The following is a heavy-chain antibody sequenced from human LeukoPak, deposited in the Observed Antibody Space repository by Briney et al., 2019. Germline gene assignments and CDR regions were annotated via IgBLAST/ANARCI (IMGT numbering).Heavy chain of an antibody. CDR1: GFTFSSYY. Sequence: GGSLRLSCAPSGFTFSSYYMPWVREATGKDLEWVSAIGTAGDKYYSSSVKGRCTISRANAQNYLYLQMNSLRAGDTAVYYCARGAYYYDSSGYYILFDYWGQGTLVTVSS. J-gene: IGHJ4*02. D-gene: IGHD3-22*01. CDR3: ARGAYYYDSSGYYILFDY. CDR2: IGTAGDK. V-gene: IGHV3-13*01.